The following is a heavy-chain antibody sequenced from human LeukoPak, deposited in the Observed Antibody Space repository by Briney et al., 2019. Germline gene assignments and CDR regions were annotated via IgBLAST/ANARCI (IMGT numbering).Heavy chain of an antibody. Sequence: GASVKVSCKASGYTFTGYYMHWVRQAPGQGLEWMGWINPNNGGTNYAQKFHGRVTMTRDTSISTAYMELSRLRSDDTAVYYCARDPASTLMTTVTRDWFDPWGQGTLVTVSS. D-gene: IGHD4-17*01. J-gene: IGHJ5*02. CDR3: ARDPASTLMTTVTRDWFDP. CDR2: INPNNGGT. V-gene: IGHV1-2*02. CDR1: GYTFTGYY.